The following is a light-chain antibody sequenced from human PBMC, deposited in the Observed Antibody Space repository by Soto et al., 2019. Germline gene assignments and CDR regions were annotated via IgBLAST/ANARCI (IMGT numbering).Light chain of an antibody. V-gene: IGLV1-44*01. Sequence: QSVLTQPPSASGTPGQRVTISCSGSSSNIGSNTVNWYQQLPGTGPKLLIYSNNQRPSGVPDRFSGSKSGTSASLAISGLQSDDEADYYCSAWDDNLNGHVVFGGGTKLTVL. CDR2: SNN. CDR3: SAWDDNLNGHVV. J-gene: IGLJ2*01. CDR1: SSNIGSNT.